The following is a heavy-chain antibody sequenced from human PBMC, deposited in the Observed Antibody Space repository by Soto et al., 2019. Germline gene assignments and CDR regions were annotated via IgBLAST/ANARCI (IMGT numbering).Heavy chain of an antibody. D-gene: IGHD6-13*01. CDR1: GFTVSSNY. Sequence: QPGGSLRLSCAASGFTVSSNYMSWVRQAPGKGLEWVSVIYSGGSTYYADSVKGRFTISRDNSKNTLYLQMNSLRAEDTAVYYCARDSIAADDAFDIWGQGTMVTVSS. J-gene: IGHJ3*02. V-gene: IGHV3-53*01. CDR3: ARDSIAADDAFDI. CDR2: IYSGGST.